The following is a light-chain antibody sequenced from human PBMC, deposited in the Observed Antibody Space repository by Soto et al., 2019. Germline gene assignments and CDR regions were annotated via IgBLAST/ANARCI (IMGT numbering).Light chain of an antibody. CDR3: QQSYSTLSIT. Sequence: DIQMTQSPSSLSASVGDRVTITCRVSESIARHLNWYQQKPGKAPKLLIYAALSLQNGVPSRFRGVGSGTDFTLTISNLQPEDFATYYCQQSYSTLSITFGQGTRLEIK. CDR1: ESIARH. J-gene: IGKJ5*01. V-gene: IGKV1-39*01. CDR2: AAL.